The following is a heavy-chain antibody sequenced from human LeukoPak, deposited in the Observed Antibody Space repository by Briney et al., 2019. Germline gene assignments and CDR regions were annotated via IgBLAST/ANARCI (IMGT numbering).Heavy chain of an antibody. CDR3: AKDLGRYRNNFFDY. V-gene: IGHV3-23*01. D-gene: IGHD1-26*01. CDR2: ISGSGGGT. Sequence: GGSLRLSCAASGFTFSSIAMSWVRQAPDKGLEWVSTISGSGGGTYYADSVKGRFTISRDDSKNTLYLQMNSLRADDTAIYYCAKDLGRYRNNFFDYWGQGNLVTVSS. CDR1: GFTFSSIA. J-gene: IGHJ4*02.